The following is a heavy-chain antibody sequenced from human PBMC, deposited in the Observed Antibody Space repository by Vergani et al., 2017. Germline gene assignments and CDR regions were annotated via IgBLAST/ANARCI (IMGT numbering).Heavy chain of an antibody. CDR2: ISSSGSTI. D-gene: IGHD5-12*01. Sequence: QVQLVESGGGLVKPGGSLRLSCAASGFTFGDYYMSWIRQAPGKGLEWVSYISSSGSTIYYADSVKGRFTISRDNAKNSLYLQMNSLSAGDTAVYYCAKANPRNSGYDYLYYYHAMDVWGQGTTVTVSS. CDR1: GFTFGDYY. CDR3: AKANPRNSGYDYLYYYHAMDV. V-gene: IGHV3-11*01. J-gene: IGHJ6*02.